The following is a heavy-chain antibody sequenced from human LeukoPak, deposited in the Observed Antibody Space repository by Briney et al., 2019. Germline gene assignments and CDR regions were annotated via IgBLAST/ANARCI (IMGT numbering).Heavy chain of an antibody. D-gene: IGHD6-6*01. CDR1: GGSFSGYY. V-gene: IGHV4-34*01. CDR3: AKTAYSSSSPIDW. CDR2: INHSGST. J-gene: IGHJ4*02. Sequence: SETLSLTCAVYGGSFSGYYWSWIRQPPGKGLEWIGEINHSGSTYYNPSLKSRVTISVDTSKNQFSLKLGSVTAADTAVYYCAKTAYSSSSPIDWWGQGSLVTVSS.